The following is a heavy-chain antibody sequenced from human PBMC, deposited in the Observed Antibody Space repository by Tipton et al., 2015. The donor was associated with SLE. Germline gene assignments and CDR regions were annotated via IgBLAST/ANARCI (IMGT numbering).Heavy chain of an antibody. CDR3: ARDDPDGDGGGIPGDY. Sequence: TLSLTCTVSGGSISSGGFYWSWIRQHPGKGLEWIGYIYYSGSTYYNPSLKSRVTISLDTSRKQFSLSLNSVTAADTAVYFCARDDPDGDGGGIPGDYWGQGTLVTVSS. J-gene: IGHJ4*02. D-gene: IGHD4-17*01. V-gene: IGHV4-31*03. CDR1: GGSISSGGFY. CDR2: IYYSGST.